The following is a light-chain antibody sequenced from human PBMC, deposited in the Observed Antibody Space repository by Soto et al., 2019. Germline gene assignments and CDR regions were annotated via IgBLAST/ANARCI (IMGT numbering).Light chain of an antibody. CDR2: DAS. CDR1: QSVSSGY. J-gene: IGKJ5*01. Sequence: ESVLTQTPGTLSLSPGERVILSCRASQSVSSGYVAWYQQKPGQAPSLLIYDASSRATGIPDRFSGSGSGTGFTLTISRLEPEDFAVYYCQQYGNSPITFGQGTRLEIK. CDR3: QQYGNSPIT. V-gene: IGKV3-20*01.